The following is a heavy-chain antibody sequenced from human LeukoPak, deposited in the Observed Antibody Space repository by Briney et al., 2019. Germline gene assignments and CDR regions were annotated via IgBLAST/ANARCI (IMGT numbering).Heavy chain of an antibody. V-gene: IGHV1-2*02. Sequence: ASVKVSCKASGYTFTDYYMHWVRQAPGQGLEWMGCINPNSGGAKFEQKFQGRVTMTSDTSISTAYMDLSSLRSDDTAVYYCAKGGYFESSGYGSWGQGTLVSVS. D-gene: IGHD3-22*01. J-gene: IGHJ4*02. CDR2: INPNSGGA. CDR3: AKGGYFESSGYGS. CDR1: GYTFTDYY.